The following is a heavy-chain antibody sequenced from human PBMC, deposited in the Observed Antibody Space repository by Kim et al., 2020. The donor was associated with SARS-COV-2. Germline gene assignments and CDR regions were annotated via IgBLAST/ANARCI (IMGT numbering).Heavy chain of an antibody. Sequence: ASVKVSCKASGYTFTSYGISWVRQAPGQGLEWMGWISAYNGNTNYAQKLQGRVTMTTDTSTSTAYMELRSLRSDDTAVYYCARDQGSSSWWYYYGMDVWGQGTTVTVSS. V-gene: IGHV1-18*01. J-gene: IGHJ6*02. CDR3: ARDQGSSSWWYYYGMDV. CDR1: GYTFTSYG. D-gene: IGHD6-13*01. CDR2: ISAYNGNT.